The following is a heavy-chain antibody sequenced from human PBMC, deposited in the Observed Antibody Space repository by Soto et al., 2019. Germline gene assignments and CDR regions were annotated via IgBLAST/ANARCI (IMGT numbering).Heavy chain of an antibody. CDR2: INAGNGNT. CDR3: ARAPVAAAGWFDP. J-gene: IGHJ5*02. D-gene: IGHD6-13*01. V-gene: IGHV1-3*01. CDR1: GYTFTSYA. Sequence: ASVKVSCKASGYTFTSYAMHWVRQAPGQRLEWMGWINAGNGNTKYSQKFQGRVTITRDTSASTAYMELSSLRSEDTAVYYCARAPVAAAGWFDPWGQGTLVTVSS.